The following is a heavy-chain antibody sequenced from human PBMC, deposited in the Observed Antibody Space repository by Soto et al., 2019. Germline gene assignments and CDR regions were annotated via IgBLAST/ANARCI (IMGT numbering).Heavy chain of an antibody. CDR3: AKDLIPHSPRADYRDYMDV. Sequence: GGSLRLSCAASGVIFSSYSMNWVRQAPGKGLEWVSAISRRSDSTYYADSVKGRFTISRDNSKNTLYLHMNSLRAEDTAVYYCAKDLIPHSPRADYRDYMDVWGKGTTVTVSS. CDR1: GVIFSSYS. J-gene: IGHJ6*03. D-gene: IGHD4-17*01. V-gene: IGHV3-23*01. CDR2: ISRRSDST.